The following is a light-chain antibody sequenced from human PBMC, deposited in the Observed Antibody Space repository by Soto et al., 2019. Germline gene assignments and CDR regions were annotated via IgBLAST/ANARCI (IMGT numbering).Light chain of an antibody. CDR1: SSNIGGYNI. V-gene: IGLV2-23*02. Sequence: QSALTQPASVSGSPGQSITISCSGTSSNIGGYNIVSWYQQHPGKAPKVIIYEVVKRPSGVSDRFSGSTSGVTASLTISGLQAEDEAEYYCCSYVGATTYVFGSGTKSPS. J-gene: IGLJ1*01. CDR2: EVV. CDR3: CSYVGATTYV.